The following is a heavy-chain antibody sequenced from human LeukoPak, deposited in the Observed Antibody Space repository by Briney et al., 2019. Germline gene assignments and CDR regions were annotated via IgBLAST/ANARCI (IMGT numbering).Heavy chain of an antibody. CDR3: ARGQWELLFDI. V-gene: IGHV4-38-2*01. D-gene: IGHD1-26*01. J-gene: IGHJ3*02. CDR1: GYSISSGYY. Sequence: SETLSLTCAVSGYSISSGYYWGWIRQPPGKGLEWIGSIYHSGSTYYNPSLKSRVTISVDTSKNQFSLKLSSETAADTAVYYCARGQWELLFDIWGQGTLVTVSS. CDR2: IYHSGST.